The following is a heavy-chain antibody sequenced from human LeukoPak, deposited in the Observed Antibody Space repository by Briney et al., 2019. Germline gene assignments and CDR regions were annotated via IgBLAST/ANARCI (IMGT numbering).Heavy chain of an antibody. V-gene: IGHV3-30*18. CDR3: AKDHGPYEPPLFDI. Sequence: PGGSLRLSCAASGFTFSSYGMHWVRQAPGKGLEWVAVISYDGSNEYYADSVKGRFTISRDNSKNTLYLQMNSLRAEDTAVYYCAKDHGPYEPPLFDIWGQGTMVTVSS. D-gene: IGHD3-16*01. J-gene: IGHJ3*02. CDR1: GFTFSSYG. CDR2: ISYDGSNE.